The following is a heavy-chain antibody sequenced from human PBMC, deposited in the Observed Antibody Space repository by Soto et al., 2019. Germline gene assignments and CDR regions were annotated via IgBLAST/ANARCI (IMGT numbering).Heavy chain of an antibody. J-gene: IGHJ4*02. Sequence: PGGSLRLSCAASAFTFRNYWMSWVRQAPGKGLEWVANIKQDGGDKNYVDSVKGRFTISRDNAKNSLYLQMNSLRAEDTAVYYCAREIVVARGASYFDYWGPGTLVTVSS. V-gene: IGHV3-7*04. D-gene: IGHD2-2*01. CDR2: IKQDGGDK. CDR3: AREIVVARGASYFDY. CDR1: AFTFRNYW.